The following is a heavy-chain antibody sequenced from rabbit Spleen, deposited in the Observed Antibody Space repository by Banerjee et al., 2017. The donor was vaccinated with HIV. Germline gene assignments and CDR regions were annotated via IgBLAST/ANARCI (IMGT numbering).Heavy chain of an antibody. CDR1: GFSFTSGYD. CDR2: IWTGSTSIT. V-gene: IGHV1S40*01. J-gene: IGHJ4*01. Sequence: QSLEESGGGLVQPGASLTLTCTASGFSFTSGYDMCWVRQATGKGLEWIGTIWTGSTSITWYANWALGRFTISKTSSTTVTLQLNSLTAADTATYFCARGGAVGGVYPYFNLWGQGTLVTVS. CDR3: ARGGAVGGVYPYFNL. D-gene: IGHD2-1*01.